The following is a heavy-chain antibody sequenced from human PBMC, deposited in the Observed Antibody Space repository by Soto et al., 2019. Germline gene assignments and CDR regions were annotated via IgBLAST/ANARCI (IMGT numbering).Heavy chain of an antibody. V-gene: IGHV4-59*08. J-gene: IGHJ4*02. D-gene: IGHD3-9*01. CDR1: GGSISSYY. CDR3: ARQRSYDILTGYYYFDY. CDR2: IYYSGST. Sequence: SETLSLTCTVSGGSISSYYWSWIRQPPGKGLEWIGYIYYSGSTNYNPSLKSRVTISVDTSKNQFSLKLSSVTAADTAVYYCARQRSYDILTGYYYFDYWGQGTLVTVSS.